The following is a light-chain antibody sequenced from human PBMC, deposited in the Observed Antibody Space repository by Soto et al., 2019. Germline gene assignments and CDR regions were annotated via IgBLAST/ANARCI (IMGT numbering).Light chain of an antibody. Sequence: EIVMTKSPATLSVSPGERATLSCRASQSISSSLAWYQQRHGQPPRLLIYGASTRAAGIPPRFSGSGSGTELTITISSLQSEDFEVYYCQQSSKWPRTFGQGTKVDI. CDR1: QSISSS. V-gene: IGKV3-15*01. J-gene: IGKJ1*01. CDR2: GAS. CDR3: QQSSKWPRT.